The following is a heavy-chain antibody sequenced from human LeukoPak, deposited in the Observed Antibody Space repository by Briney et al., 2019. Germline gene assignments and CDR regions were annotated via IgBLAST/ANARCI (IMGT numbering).Heavy chain of an antibody. D-gene: IGHD6-13*01. Sequence: GASVKVSCKASGYTFTGYYMHWVRQAPEQGLEWMGWINPNSGGTNYAQKFQGRVTMTRDTSISTAYMELSRLRSDDTAVYYCASLVNIAAAGDDAFDIWGQGTMVTVSS. CDR1: GYTFTGYY. V-gene: IGHV1-2*02. CDR3: ASLVNIAAAGDDAFDI. J-gene: IGHJ3*02. CDR2: INPNSGGT.